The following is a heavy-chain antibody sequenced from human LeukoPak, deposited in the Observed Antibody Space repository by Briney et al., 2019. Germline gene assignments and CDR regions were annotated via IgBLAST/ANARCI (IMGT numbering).Heavy chain of an antibody. D-gene: IGHD3-22*01. J-gene: IGHJ6*03. V-gene: IGHV4-34*01. CDR2: INHSGST. CDR3: ARGRRLIVVGHYYYYMDV. CDR1: GGSFSGYY. Sequence: SETLSLTCAVYGGSFSGYYWSWIRQPPGKGLEWIGEINHSGSTNYNPSLKSRVTISVDTSKNQFSLKLSSVPAADTAVYYCARGRRLIVVGHYYYYMDVWGEGTTVTVSS.